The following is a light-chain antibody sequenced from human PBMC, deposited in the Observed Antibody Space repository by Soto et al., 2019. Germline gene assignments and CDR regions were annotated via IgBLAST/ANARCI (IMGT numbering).Light chain of an antibody. CDR1: NTGSKS. CDR3: QVWHSSSDHVYV. Sequence: SYELTQPPSVSVAPGQTARITCGGNNTGSKSVHWYQQKPGQAPVLGVYDDDDRPSGIPERFSGSNSGNTATLTISRVEAGDEADYYCQVWHSSSDHVYVFGTGTKVTVL. J-gene: IGLJ1*01. CDR2: DDD. V-gene: IGLV3-21*02.